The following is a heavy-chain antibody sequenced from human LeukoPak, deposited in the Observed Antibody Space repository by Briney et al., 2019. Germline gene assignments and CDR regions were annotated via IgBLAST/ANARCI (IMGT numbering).Heavy chain of an antibody. Sequence: GGSLRLSCAASGFSVINHFMHWVRQAPGEGLQWVSTINGAGVTYYAASVKGRFTISRDTVKNIFSLQTNNLRADDTAVYFCARRGVQGYMDVWGKGTTVTVSS. V-gene: IGHV3-53*01. J-gene: IGHJ6*03. D-gene: IGHD1-26*01. CDR1: GFSVINHF. CDR2: INGAGVT. CDR3: ARRGVQGYMDV.